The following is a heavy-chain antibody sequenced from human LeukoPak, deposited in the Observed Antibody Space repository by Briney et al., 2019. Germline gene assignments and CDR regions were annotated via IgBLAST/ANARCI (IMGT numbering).Heavy chain of an antibody. CDR1: GGTFSSYA. V-gene: IGHV1-69*13. CDR3: TIIPNVILFTHYFEY. CDR2: IIPFLGTT. J-gene: IGHJ4*02. D-gene: IGHD2-21*01. Sequence: SVKVSCKASGGTFSSYAISWVRQAPGQGLEWMGGIIPFLGTTNYAQKFQGRVTITADEPTRTAYMELTYLRSDDTAVYYCTIIPNVILFTHYFEYWGQGTLVTVSS.